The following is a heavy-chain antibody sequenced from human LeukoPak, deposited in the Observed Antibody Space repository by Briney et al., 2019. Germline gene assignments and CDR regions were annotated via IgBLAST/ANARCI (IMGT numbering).Heavy chain of an antibody. CDR3: ARDSSLSSGWLDY. V-gene: IGHV3-48*04. J-gene: IGHJ4*02. D-gene: IGHD6-19*01. Sequence: GGSLRLSCAASGFTFSSYSMNWVRQAPGKGLEWVSYISSSSSAIYYADSVKGRFTISRDNAKNSLYLQMNSLRAEDTAVYYCARDSSLSSGWLDYWGQGTLVTVSS. CDR1: GFTFSSYS. CDR2: ISSSSSAI.